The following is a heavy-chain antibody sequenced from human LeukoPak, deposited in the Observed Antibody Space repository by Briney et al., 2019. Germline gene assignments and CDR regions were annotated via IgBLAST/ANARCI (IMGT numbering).Heavy chain of an antibody. CDR1: GGSISSGGYS. V-gene: IGHV4-30-2*01. Sequence: SETLSLTCAVSGGSISSGGYSWSWIRQPPGKGLEWIGYIYHSGSTYYNPSLKSRVTISVDRSKNQFSLKLSSVTAADTAVYYCARDNGSWLDNWGQGTLVTVSS. J-gene: IGHJ5*02. CDR3: ARDNGSWLDN. CDR2: IYHSGST.